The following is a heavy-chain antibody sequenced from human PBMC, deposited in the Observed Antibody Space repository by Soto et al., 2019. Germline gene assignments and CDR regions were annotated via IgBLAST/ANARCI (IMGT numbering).Heavy chain of an antibody. CDR1: GGSISSGGYY. D-gene: IGHD3-10*01. CDR3: ARAPLNYYGSGSYLEWSYYMDV. Sequence: PSETLSLTCTVSGGSISSGGYYWSWIRQHPGKGLEWIGYIYYSGSTYYNPSLKSRVTISVDTSKNQFSLKLSSVTAADTAVYYCARAPLNYYGSGSYLEWSYYMDVWGKGTTVTVSS. V-gene: IGHV4-31*03. CDR2: IYYSGST. J-gene: IGHJ6*03.